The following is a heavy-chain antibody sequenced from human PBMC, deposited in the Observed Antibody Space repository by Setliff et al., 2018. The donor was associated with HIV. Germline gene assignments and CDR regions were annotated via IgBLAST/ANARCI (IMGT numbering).Heavy chain of an antibody. D-gene: IGHD5-12*01. Sequence: SETLSLTCAVSGYSINSGYYWGWIRQPPGKGLEWIGNIYHSGNTYYNPSLKSRVTISVDTSKNQFSLKLSSVTAADTAVYFCAKSSPSIGYISDHWGQGTLVTVSS. CDR2: IYHSGNT. V-gene: IGHV4-38-2*01. CDR1: GYSINSGYY. CDR3: AKSSPSIGYISDH. J-gene: IGHJ4*02.